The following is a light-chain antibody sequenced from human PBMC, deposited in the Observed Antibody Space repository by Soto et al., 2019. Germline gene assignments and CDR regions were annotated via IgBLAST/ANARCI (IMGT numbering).Light chain of an antibody. CDR1: RSVSSY. Sequence: EIVLTQSPATLSLSPGERATLSCRASRSVSSYLAWYQQKPGQAPRLLIYDASNRATGIPDRFSGSGSGTDFTLTISRLEPEDFAVYYCQQYGSSPSITFGQGTRLEI. CDR3: QQYGSSPSIT. J-gene: IGKJ5*01. V-gene: IGKV3-20*01. CDR2: DAS.